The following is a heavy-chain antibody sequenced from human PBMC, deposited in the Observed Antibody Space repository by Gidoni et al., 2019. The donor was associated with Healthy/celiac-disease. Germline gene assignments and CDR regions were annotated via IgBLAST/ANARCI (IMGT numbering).Heavy chain of an antibody. V-gene: IGHV3-23*01. CDR2: ISGSGGST. Sequence: EVQLLESGGGLVQPGGSLRLSCAASGFTFSSYAMSWVRQAPGKGLEWVEAISGSGGSTYYADSVKGRFTISRDNSKNTLYLQMNSLRAEDTAVYYCALTGVVVVTAIPFGPWGQGTLVTVSS. CDR3: ALTGVVVVTAIPFGP. CDR1: GFTFSSYA. D-gene: IGHD2-21*02. J-gene: IGHJ5*02.